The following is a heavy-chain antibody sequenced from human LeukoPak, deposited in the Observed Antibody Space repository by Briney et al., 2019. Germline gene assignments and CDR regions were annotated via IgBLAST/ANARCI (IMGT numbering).Heavy chain of an antibody. J-gene: IGHJ4*02. CDR2: TYYRSKWYD. Sequence: SQTLSLTCVISGDSVSSNSAAWNWIRQSPSRGLEWLGRTYYRSKWYDDYAVSVKSRITITPDTSKNQFSLQLSSVTPEDTAAYYCARASSGYYALDSWGQGTLVTVSP. CDR3: ARASSGYYALDS. CDR1: GDSVSSNSAA. V-gene: IGHV6-1*01. D-gene: IGHD6-19*01.